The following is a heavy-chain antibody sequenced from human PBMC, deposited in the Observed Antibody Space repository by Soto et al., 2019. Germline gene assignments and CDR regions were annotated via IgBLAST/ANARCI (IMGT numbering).Heavy chain of an antibody. CDR3: ARVIPGAEAWFGP. Sequence: QVQLVQSGGEVKKPGASVKVSCKASSYTFTNYGVTWVRQAPGQWLEWMGWISAYTDNPNNVQKFPGRVTMTIDTSTTTAYMDLRSLTSDDTAVYYCARVIPGAEAWFGPWGQGTLVTVSS. CDR1: SYTFTNYG. V-gene: IGHV1-18*01. J-gene: IGHJ5*02. CDR2: ISAYTDNP. D-gene: IGHD2-2*01.